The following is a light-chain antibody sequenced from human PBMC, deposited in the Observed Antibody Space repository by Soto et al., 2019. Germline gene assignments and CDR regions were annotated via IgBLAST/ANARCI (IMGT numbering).Light chain of an antibody. CDR1: QRVLYGSDNRNF. Sequence: IVMTQSPVALALSGVDRSPINCKSSQRVLYGSDNRNFLAWYQQKPGQAPKLLVYWATIRESGVPDRFSGGGSGTDFTLTISSLQPEDVAVYYCQQFYRAPATFGQGTKVDIK. J-gene: IGKJ1*01. V-gene: IGKV4-1*01. CDR2: WAT. CDR3: QQFYRAPAT.